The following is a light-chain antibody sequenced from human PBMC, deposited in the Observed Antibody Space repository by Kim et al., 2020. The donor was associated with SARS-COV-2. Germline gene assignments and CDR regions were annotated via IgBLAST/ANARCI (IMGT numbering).Light chain of an antibody. J-gene: IGLJ3*02. V-gene: IGLV1-47*01. CDR1: SSNIGRNY. CDR2: RSN. CDR3: AAWDDNLSGVV. Sequence: QYVLTQSPSASGTPGQTVTISCSGSSSNIGRNYVYWYQQIPGTAPKLLIYRSNQRTSWVPDRFSGSKSGASASLAISGLRSEDESDYYCAAWDDNLSGVVFGGGTQLTVL.